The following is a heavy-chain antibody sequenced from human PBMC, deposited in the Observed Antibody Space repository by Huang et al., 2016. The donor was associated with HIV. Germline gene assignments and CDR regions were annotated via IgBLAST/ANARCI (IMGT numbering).Heavy chain of an antibody. Sequence: EVQLVESGGALVQPGGSLKLSCVVSGFDFSKYSMNWVRQAPGKGLEWVSYISGTSSNIYYADSVKGRFTISRDNAKNSVCLQMRSLRAEDTALYYCARTEMEYYYGSSGYYPDYWGQGTQVTVSS. CDR3: ARTEMEYYYGSSGYYPDY. CDR1: GFDFSKYS. CDR2: ISGTSSNI. V-gene: IGHV3-48*01. J-gene: IGHJ4*02. D-gene: IGHD3-22*01.